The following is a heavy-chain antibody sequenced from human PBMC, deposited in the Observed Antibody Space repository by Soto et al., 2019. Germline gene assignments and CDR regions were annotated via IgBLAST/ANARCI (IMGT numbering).Heavy chain of an antibody. CDR2: ISGSGGST. V-gene: IGHV3-23*01. CDR3: AKNLGIYGDYPEYFQH. J-gene: IGHJ1*01. CDR1: GFTFSCYA. D-gene: IGHD4-17*01. Sequence: GGSLRLSCAASGFTFSCYAMSWVRQAPGKGLEWVSAISGSGGSTYYADSVKGRFTISRDNSKNTLYLQMNSLRAEDTAVYYCAKNLGIYGDYPEYFQHWGQGTLVTVSS.